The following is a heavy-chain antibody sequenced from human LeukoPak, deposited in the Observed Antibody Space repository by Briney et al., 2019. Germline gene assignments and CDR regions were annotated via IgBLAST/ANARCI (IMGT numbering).Heavy chain of an antibody. CDR3: ARAHSSSFSSWFDP. J-gene: IGHJ5*02. D-gene: IGHD6-13*01. CDR1: GGSISSGGYY. CDR2: IYYSGST. V-gene: IGHV4-31*03. Sequence: SETLSLTCTVSGGSISSGGYYWSWIRQHPGKGLEWIGHIYYSGSTYYNPSLKSRVTISVDTSKNQFSLKLSSVTAADTAVYYCARAHSSSFSSWFDPWGQGTLVTVSS.